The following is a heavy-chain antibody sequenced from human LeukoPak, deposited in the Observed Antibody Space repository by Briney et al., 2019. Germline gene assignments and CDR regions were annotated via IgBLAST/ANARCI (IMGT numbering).Heavy chain of an antibody. CDR1: GFTLSSYS. CDR3: ARVLLERPGIDSFDI. V-gene: IGHV3-48*01. CDR2: LSSSTSTI. D-gene: IGHD1-1*01. Sequence: GGSLRLSCAASGFTLSSYSMEWVRQAPGEGLEWVSHLSSSTSTIYHADSVKGRFTISRDNAKNSLYLQMNSLRAEDTAIYYCARVLLERPGIDSFDIWGRGTMVTVSS. J-gene: IGHJ3*02.